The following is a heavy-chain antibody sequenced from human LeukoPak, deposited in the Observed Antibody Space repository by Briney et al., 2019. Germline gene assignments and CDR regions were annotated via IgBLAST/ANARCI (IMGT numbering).Heavy chain of an antibody. Sequence: GGPLRLSCAASGFTFSSYAMHWVRQAPGKGLEWVAVISYDGSNKYYADSVKGRFTISRDNSKNTLYLQMNSLSAEDTAVYYCARDLEYYYDSSGYFDYWGQGTLVTVSS. CDR3: ARDLEYYYDSSGYFDY. J-gene: IGHJ4*02. CDR2: ISYDGSNK. V-gene: IGHV3-30*04. CDR1: GFTFSSYA. D-gene: IGHD3-22*01.